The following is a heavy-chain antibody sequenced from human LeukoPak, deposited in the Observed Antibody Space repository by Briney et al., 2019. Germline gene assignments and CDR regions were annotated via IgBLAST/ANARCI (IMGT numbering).Heavy chain of an antibody. D-gene: IGHD1-26*01. Sequence: GGSLRLSCAASGFTFSSYSMNWVRQAPGKGLEWVSYISSSSSTIYYADSVKGRFTISRDNAKNSLYLQMNSLRAEDTAVYYCARDRLVGATPYDYWGQGTLVTVSS. V-gene: IGHV3-48*04. CDR2: ISSSSSTI. CDR1: GFTFSSYS. J-gene: IGHJ4*02. CDR3: ARDRLVGATPYDY.